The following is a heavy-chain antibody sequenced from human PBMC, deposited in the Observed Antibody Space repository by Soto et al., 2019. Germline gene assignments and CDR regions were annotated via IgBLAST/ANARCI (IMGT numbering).Heavy chain of an antibody. J-gene: IGHJ4*02. CDR1: GGSFSGYY. Sequence: SETLSLTCAVCGGSFSGYYWSWIRQPPGKGLEWIGEINHSGSTNYNPSLKSRVTISVDTSKNQFSLKLSSVTAADTAVYYCERGGRSRYFDYWGQGNLVTVSS. V-gene: IGHV4-34*01. CDR3: ERGGRSRYFDY. CDR2: INHSGST.